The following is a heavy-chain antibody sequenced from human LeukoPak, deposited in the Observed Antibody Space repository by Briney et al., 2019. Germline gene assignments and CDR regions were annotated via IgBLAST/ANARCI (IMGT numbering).Heavy chain of an antibody. CDR2: IYYSGST. Sequence: SETLSLTCTVSGGSISSHYWSWIRQPPGRGLEWIGYIYYSGSTNYNPPLKSRVTISVDTSKNQFSLKLSSVTAADTAVYYCARVTTIFGVARQFDPWGQGTLVTVSS. J-gene: IGHJ5*02. CDR1: GGSISSHY. CDR3: ARVTTIFGVARQFDP. V-gene: IGHV4-59*11. D-gene: IGHD3-3*01.